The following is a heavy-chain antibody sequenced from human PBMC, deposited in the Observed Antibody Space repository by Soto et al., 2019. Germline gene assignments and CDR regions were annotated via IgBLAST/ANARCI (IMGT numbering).Heavy chain of an antibody. CDR3: ASAVVVPATLFDY. Sequence: LSLTCTVSGGSISSSSYYWGWIRQPPGKGLEWIGSIYYSGSTYYNPSLKSRVTISVDTSKNQFSLKLSSVTAADTAVYYCASAVVVPATLFDYWGQGPRVTVSS. CDR1: GGSISSSSYY. J-gene: IGHJ4*02. D-gene: IGHD2-2*01. CDR2: IYYSGST. V-gene: IGHV4-39*01.